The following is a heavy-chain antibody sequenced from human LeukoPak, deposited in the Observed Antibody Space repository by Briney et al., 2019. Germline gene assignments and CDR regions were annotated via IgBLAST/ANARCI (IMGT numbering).Heavy chain of an antibody. J-gene: IGHJ4*02. CDR2: FDPEDGET. CDR1: GYTLTELS. CDR3: ATRVTGPIYGGNSGSPFDY. D-gene: IGHD4-23*01. V-gene: IGHV1-24*01. Sequence: ASVKVSCKVSGYTLTELSMHWVRQAPGNGLEWMGGFDPEDGETIYAQKFQGRVTMTEDTSTDTAYMELSSLRSEDTAVYYCATRVTGPIYGGNSGSPFDYWGQGTLVTVSS.